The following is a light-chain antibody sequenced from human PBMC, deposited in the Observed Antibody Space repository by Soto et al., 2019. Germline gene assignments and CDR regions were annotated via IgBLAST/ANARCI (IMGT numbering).Light chain of an antibody. CDR3: GTWDSSLSLVV. Sequence: QSVLMQPPSVSAAPGQKVTISCSGSSSNIGNNYVSWYQQLPGTAPKLLIYENNKRPSGIPDRFSGSKSGTSATLGITGLQTGDEADYYCGTWDSSLSLVVFGGGTKLTVL. J-gene: IGLJ2*01. CDR1: SSNIGNNY. CDR2: ENN. V-gene: IGLV1-51*02.